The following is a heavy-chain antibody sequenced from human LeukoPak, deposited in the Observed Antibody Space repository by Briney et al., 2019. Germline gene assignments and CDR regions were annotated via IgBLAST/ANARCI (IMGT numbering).Heavy chain of an antibody. V-gene: IGHV1-46*01. J-gene: IGHJ4*02. CDR3: ARGPRWYDY. CDR2: ITPSGGST. CDR1: GYTFTSYY. Sequence: ASVKVSCKASGYTFTSYYMHWVRQAPGQGLEWMGIITPSGGSTSYAQKFQGRVTITRDTSTSTVYMELSSLRSENTVVYYCARGPRWYDYWGQGTLVTVSS. D-gene: IGHD4-23*01.